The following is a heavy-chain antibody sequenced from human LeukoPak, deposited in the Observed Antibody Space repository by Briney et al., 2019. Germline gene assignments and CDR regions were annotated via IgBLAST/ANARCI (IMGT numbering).Heavy chain of an antibody. CDR3: ARAYGDPYYYYYYYMDV. CDR1: GGSLITPNYY. Sequence: SETLSLTCTVSGGSLITPNYYWGWVRLPPRKGLEWIGNIFYSGGTYYNQSLQSRVTISLDTSRNQFSLKLNSVTAADTAVYYCARAYGDPYYYYYYYMDVWGKGTTVTVSS. J-gene: IGHJ6*03. D-gene: IGHD4-17*01. V-gene: IGHV4-39*07. CDR2: IFYSGGT.